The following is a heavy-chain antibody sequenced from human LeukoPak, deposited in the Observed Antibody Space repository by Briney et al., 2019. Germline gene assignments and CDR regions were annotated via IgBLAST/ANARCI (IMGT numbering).Heavy chain of an antibody. CDR3: ARDLSGYRSSWYNFYYGMDV. CDR2: IYYSRST. D-gene: IGHD6-13*01. J-gene: IGHJ6*02. V-gene: IGHV4-30-4*02. CDR1: GGSISSGDYY. Sequence: PSETLSLTCTVSGGSISSGDYYWSWIRQPPGKGLEWIGYIYYSRSTYYNPSLKSRVTISVDTSKNQFSLKLSSVTAADTAVYYCARDLSGYRSSWYNFYYGMDVWGQGTTVTVSS.